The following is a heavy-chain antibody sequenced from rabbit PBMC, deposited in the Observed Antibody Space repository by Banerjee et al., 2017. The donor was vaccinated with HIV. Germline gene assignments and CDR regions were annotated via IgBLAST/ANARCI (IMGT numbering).Heavy chain of an antibody. Sequence: QEQLVESGGGLVQPEGSLTLTCKASGFDFSSNAMRWVRQAPGKGPEWIACIYTSGRGSTYYASWAKGRFTISKTSSTTVTLQMTSLTAADTATYFCARDRYAAYYGMDLWGPGTLVTVS. CDR3: ARDRYAAYYGMDL. J-gene: IGHJ6*01. D-gene: IGHD4-2*01. CDR1: GFDFSSNA. V-gene: IGHV1S45*01. CDR2: IYTSGRGST.